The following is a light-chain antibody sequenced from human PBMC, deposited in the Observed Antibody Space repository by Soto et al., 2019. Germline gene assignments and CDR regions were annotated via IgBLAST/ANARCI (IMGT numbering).Light chain of an antibody. J-gene: IGKJ5*01. Sequence: PGETATLSCRTSLSVSVFLDWYQQKPGQAPRLLISDASNRATGIPARFSGSGSGTDFTLTISSLEPEDFAVSYCHQRQYWPPITFGQGTRLEIK. CDR2: DAS. CDR1: LSVSVF. V-gene: IGKV3-11*01. CDR3: HQRQYWPPIT.